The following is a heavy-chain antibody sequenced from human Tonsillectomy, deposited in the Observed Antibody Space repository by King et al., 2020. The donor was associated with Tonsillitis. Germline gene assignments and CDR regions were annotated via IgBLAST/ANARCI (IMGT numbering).Heavy chain of an antibody. J-gene: IGHJ3*02. CDR1: GFTFSSYE. D-gene: IGHD5-24*01. CDR3: GVNQLRGKAFAM. CDR2: ISSSGSTI. Sequence: VQLVESGGGLVQPGGSLRLSCASSGFTFSSYEMNWVRQAPGKGLEWVSYISSSGSTINYSDSVKGRFTISRENAKNSLYLQMNSLRAGDTGVYYCGVNQLRGKAFAMGGQGTMVTVPS. V-gene: IGHV3-48*03.